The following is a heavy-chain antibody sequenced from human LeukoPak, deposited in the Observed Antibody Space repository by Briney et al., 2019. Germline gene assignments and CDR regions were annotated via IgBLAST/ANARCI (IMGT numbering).Heavy chain of an antibody. CDR1: GYTFTSYY. CDR2: INPSGGST. J-gene: IGHJ6*03. Sequence: ASVKVSCKASGYTFTSYYMHWVRQAPGQGLEWMGIINPSGGSTSYAQKFQGRVTMTRDMSTSTVYMELSSLRSEDTAVYYCARVGPWGAAHYYYYMDVWGKGTTVTVSS. CDR3: ARVGPWGAAHYYYYMDV. D-gene: IGHD7-27*01. V-gene: IGHV1-46*01.